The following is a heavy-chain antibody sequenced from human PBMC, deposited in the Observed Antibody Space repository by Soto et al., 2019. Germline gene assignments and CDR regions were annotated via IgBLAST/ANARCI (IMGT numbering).Heavy chain of an antibody. CDR2: IYNSGRI. CDR3: TRVKRYCSTSSCYFDI. CDR1: GDSISSLNW. J-gene: IGHJ3*02. D-gene: IGHD2-2*01. V-gene: IGHV4-4*02. Sequence: SETLALTCAVSGDSISSLNWWDWVRRAPGKGLERFGEIYNSGRINYNPSLKTRVTISVDSSKNQFSLNLTSLTAADTAMYYCTRVKRYCSTSSCYFDIWGQGTMVT.